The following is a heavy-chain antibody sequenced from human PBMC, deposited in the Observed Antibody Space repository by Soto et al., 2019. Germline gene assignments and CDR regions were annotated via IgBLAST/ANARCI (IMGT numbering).Heavy chain of an antibody. J-gene: IGHJ4*02. CDR3: ARDPSSSWYGFDY. CDR1: GFTFSSYG. D-gene: IGHD6-13*01. V-gene: IGHV3-33*01. CDR2: IWYDGSNK. Sequence: QVQLVESGGGVVQPGRSLRLSCAASGFTFSSYGMHWVRQAPGKGLEWVAVIWYDGSNKYYADSVKGRFTISRDNSKNTLYLQMTSLRAEDTAVYYCARDPSSSWYGFDYWGQGTLVTVSS.